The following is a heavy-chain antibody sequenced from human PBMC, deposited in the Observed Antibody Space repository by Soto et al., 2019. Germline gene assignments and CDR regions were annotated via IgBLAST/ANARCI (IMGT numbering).Heavy chain of an antibody. V-gene: IGHV4-34*01. D-gene: IGHD2-15*01. Sequence: QVQLQRWGAGRLKPSETLSLTCAVYGGSFSGYYWSWIRQPPGKGLEWIGEINHSGSTNYNPSLKSRVTISVDTSKNQFSLKLSSVTAADTAVYYCASRNYCSGGSCPRWFDPWGQGTLVTVSS. CDR3: ASRNYCSGGSCPRWFDP. CDR2: INHSGST. J-gene: IGHJ5*02. CDR1: GGSFSGYY.